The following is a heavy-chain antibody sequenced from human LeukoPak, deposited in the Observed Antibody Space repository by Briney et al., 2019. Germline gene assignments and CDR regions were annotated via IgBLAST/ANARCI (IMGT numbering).Heavy chain of an antibody. CDR1: GYSFTSYW. CDR3: ARQRVVGAHWSTQARNDAFDI. Sequence: GESLQISCKGSGYSFTSYWIGWVRQMPGKGLEWMGIIYPGDSDTGYSPSFQGQVTISADKSISTAYLQWSSLKASDTAMYYCARQRVVGAHWSTQARNDAFDIWGQGTMVTVSS. V-gene: IGHV5-51*01. CDR2: IYPGDSDT. J-gene: IGHJ3*02. D-gene: IGHD1-26*01.